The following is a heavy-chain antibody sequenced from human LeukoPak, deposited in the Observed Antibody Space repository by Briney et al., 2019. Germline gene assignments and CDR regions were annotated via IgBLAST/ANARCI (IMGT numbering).Heavy chain of an antibody. Sequence: GGSLRLSCAASGFTFDNYGMTWVRQAPGKGLEWVSGINWNGDSTGYADSVKGRFTISRDNAKNSLYLQMNSLRPEDTALYHCARGRGGNPNYYFDYWGQGTLVTVSS. V-gene: IGHV3-20*01. CDR3: ARGRGGNPNYYFDY. D-gene: IGHD4-23*01. J-gene: IGHJ4*02. CDR2: INWNGDST. CDR1: GFTFDNYG.